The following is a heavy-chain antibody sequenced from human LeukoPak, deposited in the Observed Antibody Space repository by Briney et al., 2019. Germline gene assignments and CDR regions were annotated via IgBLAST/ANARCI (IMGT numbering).Heavy chain of an antibody. V-gene: IGHV3-7*04. D-gene: IGHD6-19*01. J-gene: IGHJ4*02. CDR1: GFTFSSYW. CDR2: IKYNGSEK. Sequence: GGTLRLSCAASGFTFSSYWMSWIRQAPGKGLEWVAIIKYNGSEKYYVDSVKGRFTISRDNAKNSLYLQMNSLRADDTAVYYCARRLLAVAGFNFDYWGRGSLVTVSS. CDR3: ARRLLAVAGFNFDY.